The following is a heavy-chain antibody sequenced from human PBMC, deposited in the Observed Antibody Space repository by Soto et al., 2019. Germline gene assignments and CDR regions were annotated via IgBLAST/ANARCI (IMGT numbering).Heavy chain of an antibody. V-gene: IGHV4-4*07. D-gene: IGHD6-19*01. CDR3: AREVWVAGLLYYFDF. J-gene: IGHJ4*02. CDR2: ISSNGNT. Sequence: SETLSLTCTVSDGSISGNFLTWIRQPAGKGLEWIGRISSNGNTDYNPSLKSRVTMSTDTSKNHFSLDLISVTASDTAIYYCAREVWVAGLLYYFDFWGQGTLVTVSS. CDR1: DGSISGNF.